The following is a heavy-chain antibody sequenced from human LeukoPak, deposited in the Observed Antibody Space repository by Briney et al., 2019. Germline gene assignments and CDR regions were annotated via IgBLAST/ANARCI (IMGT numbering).Heavy chain of an antibody. Sequence: GASVKVSCKASGYTFTSYAIHWVRRAPGQRLEWTGWINAGNGNTKYSQKFQGRVTITRDTSASTAYMELSSLRSEDTAVYYCARNYCSSTSCLPTDYWGQGTLVTVSS. CDR3: ARNYCSSTSCLPTDY. CDR1: GYTFTSYA. V-gene: IGHV1-3*01. J-gene: IGHJ4*02. D-gene: IGHD2-2*01. CDR2: INAGNGNT.